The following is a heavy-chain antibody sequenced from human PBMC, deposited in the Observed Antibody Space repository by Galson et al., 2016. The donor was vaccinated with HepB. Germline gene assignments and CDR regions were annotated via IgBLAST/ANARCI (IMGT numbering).Heavy chain of an antibody. CDR2: ISYDGSDK. D-gene: IGHD3-9*01. V-gene: IGHV3-30*18. J-gene: IGHJ4*02. CDR1: GFTFSTYA. CDR3: AKDKLNVDCVQNDFDH. Sequence: SLRLSCAASGFTFSTYAMHWVRQAPGKGLEWVAVISYDGSDKYYADSVKGRFTISRDNSKNSLYLQMNSLRAEDTAVYYCAKDKLNVDCVQNDFDHWGQGTLVTVSS.